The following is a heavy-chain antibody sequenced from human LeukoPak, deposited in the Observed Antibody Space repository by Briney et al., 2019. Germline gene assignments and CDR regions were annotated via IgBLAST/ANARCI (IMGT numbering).Heavy chain of an antibody. CDR3: ARGYCSSNSCYEGFNY. CDR2: IIPIFGTA. CDR1: GGTFSSYA. Sequence: SVKVSCKASGGTFSSYAISWVRQAPGQGLEWMGGIIPIFGTANYAQKFQGRVTITADKSTSTAYMELSSLRSEDPAVYYCARGYCSSNSCYEGFNYWGQGTLVTVSS. D-gene: IGHD2-2*01. J-gene: IGHJ4*02. V-gene: IGHV1-69*06.